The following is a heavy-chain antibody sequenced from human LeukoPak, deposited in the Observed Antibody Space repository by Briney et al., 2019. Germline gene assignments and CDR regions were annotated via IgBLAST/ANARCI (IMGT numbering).Heavy chain of an antibody. J-gene: IGHJ3*02. Sequence: PSETLSLTCTVSGGSISSGDYYWRWIRQPPGKGLEWIGYIYYSGSTYYNPSLKTRVTISVETSKNQFSLKLSSVTAADTAVYYCQSGYDAFDIWGQGTMVTVSS. CDR3: QSGYDAFDI. V-gene: IGHV4-30-4*01. D-gene: IGHD5-12*01. CDR1: GGSISSGDYY. CDR2: IYYSGST.